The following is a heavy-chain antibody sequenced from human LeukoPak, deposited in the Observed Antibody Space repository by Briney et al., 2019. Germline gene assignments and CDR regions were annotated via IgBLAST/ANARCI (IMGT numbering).Heavy chain of an antibody. D-gene: IGHD3-9*01. CDR3: ARTIFPYYFDY. J-gene: IGHJ4*02. CDR1: GYTFTSYA. V-gene: IGHV7-4-1*02. CDR2: INTNTGNP. Sequence: GASVKVSCKASGYTFTSYAMNWVRQAPGQGLEWMGWINTNTGNPTYAQGFTGRFVFSLDTSVTTAYLQISSLKAEDTAVYYRARTIFPYYFDYWGQGTPVTVSS.